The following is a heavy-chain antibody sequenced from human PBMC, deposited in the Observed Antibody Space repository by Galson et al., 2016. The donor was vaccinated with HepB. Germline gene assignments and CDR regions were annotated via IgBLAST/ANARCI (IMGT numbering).Heavy chain of an antibody. Sequence: CAISGVSVSSNTGTWNWIRQSPSRGLEWLGRIYYRSRWYNEYALSVKSRTTINPDTSKNQFSLQLISLTPEDTAVYFCARADYSTKSAFDFWGQGTLVSVSS. J-gene: IGHJ4*02. V-gene: IGHV6-1*01. CDR1: GVSVSSNTGT. CDR3: ARADYSTKSAFDF. D-gene: IGHD4-11*01. CDR2: IYYRSRWYN.